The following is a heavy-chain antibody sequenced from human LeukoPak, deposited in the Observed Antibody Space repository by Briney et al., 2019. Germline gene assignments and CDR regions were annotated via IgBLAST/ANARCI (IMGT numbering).Heavy chain of an antibody. CDR3: ARSDRIAAAGMFYYYGMDV. D-gene: IGHD6-13*01. CDR1: GYTFTSYD. V-gene: IGHV1-8*01. J-gene: IGHJ6*02. CDR2: MNPNSGNT. Sequence: ASVKVSCKASGYTFTSYDINWVRQATGQGPEWMGWMNPNSGNTGYAQKFQGRVTMTRNTSISTAYMELSSLRSEDTAVYYCARSDRIAAAGMFYYYGMDVWGQGTTVTVSS.